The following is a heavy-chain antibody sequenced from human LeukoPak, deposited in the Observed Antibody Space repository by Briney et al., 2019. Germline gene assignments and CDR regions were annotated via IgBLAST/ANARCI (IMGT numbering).Heavy chain of an antibody. CDR3: ARDSCSSTSCYKGPDY. Sequence: PGGSLRLSCAASGFTFSSYEMNWVRQAPGKGLEWVSYISSSGSTIYYADSVKGRFTISRDNAKNSLYLQMNSLRAEDTAAYYCARDSCSSTSCYKGPDYWGQGTLVTVSS. CDR1: GFTFSSYE. V-gene: IGHV3-48*03. J-gene: IGHJ4*02. D-gene: IGHD2-2*02. CDR2: ISSSGSTI.